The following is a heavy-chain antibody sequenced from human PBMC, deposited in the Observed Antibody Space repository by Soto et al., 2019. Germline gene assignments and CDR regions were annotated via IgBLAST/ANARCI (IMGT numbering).Heavy chain of an antibody. J-gene: IGHJ6*02. CDR1: GGSISSGGYY. V-gene: IGHV4-31*03. CDR3: ARDPIRYYDFWSGYYVYGMDV. CDR2: IYYSGSN. Sequence: QVQLQESGPGLVKPSQTLSLTCTVSGGSISSGGYYWSWIRQHPGKGLEWIGYIYYSGSNYYNPSLKRRVTLSVDTSKHQFPLKLSSVTAAATAVYYCARDPIRYYDFWSGYYVYGMDVCGQGTTVTVSS. D-gene: IGHD3-3*01.